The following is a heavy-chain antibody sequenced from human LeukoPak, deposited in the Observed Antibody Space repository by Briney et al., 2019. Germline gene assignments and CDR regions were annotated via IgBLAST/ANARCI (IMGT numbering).Heavy chain of an antibody. CDR1: GFTFSSYS. Sequence: GGSLRLSCAASGFTFSSYSMNWLRQPPGKALEGGSSISSSRSYIYYADSVKGRFTISRDNAKNSLYLQMNSLRGDDTAVYYCARQEDHDYGDYYFDYWGQGILVSVPS. D-gene: IGHD4-17*01. CDR2: ISSSRSYI. V-gene: IGHV3-21*01. CDR3: ARQEDHDYGDYYFDY. J-gene: IGHJ4*02.